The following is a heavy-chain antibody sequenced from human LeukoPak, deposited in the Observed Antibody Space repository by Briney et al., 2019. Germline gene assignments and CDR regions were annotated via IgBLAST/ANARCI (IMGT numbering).Heavy chain of an antibody. J-gene: IGHJ4*02. CDR1: GYTFTGYY. CDR2: INPNSGGT. D-gene: IGHD2-2*02. V-gene: IGHV1-2*02. CDR3: AKDSSDCSSTSCYIGYFDY. Sequence: GASVKVSCKASGYTFTGYYMHWVRQAPGQGLEWMGWINPNSGGTNYAQKFQGRVTMTRDTSISTAYMELSRLRSDDTAVYYCAKDSSDCSSTSCYIGYFDYWGQGTLVTVSS.